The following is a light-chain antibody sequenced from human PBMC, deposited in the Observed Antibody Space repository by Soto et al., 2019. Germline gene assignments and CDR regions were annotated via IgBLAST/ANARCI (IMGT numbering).Light chain of an antibody. CDR2: GAS. J-gene: IGKJ1*01. CDR1: QSISSN. V-gene: IGKV3-15*01. Sequence: ELVMTQSPATLSVSPGERVTLSCRASQSISSNLAWYQHKPGQAPRLLIYGASTRATGIPARFSGSGSGTEFTLTISSLQSEDFAIYYCQQYVNWPGTFGQGTKVDIK. CDR3: QQYVNWPGT.